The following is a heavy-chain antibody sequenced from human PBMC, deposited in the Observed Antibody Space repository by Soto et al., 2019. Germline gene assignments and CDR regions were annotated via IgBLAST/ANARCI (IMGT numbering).Heavy chain of an antibody. CDR1: GYTSTTYG. Sequence: QVRLVQSGAEVKKPGASVKVSCKASGYTSTTYGISWVRQAPGQGLEWLGWISADNGNTKYAQKVQGRVTMTTDTSTSTVYMELRSLRSDDTAVYYCAREAVTPDWFDPWGQGTLVTVSS. CDR3: AREAVTPDWFDP. D-gene: IGHD4-17*01. V-gene: IGHV1-18*01. J-gene: IGHJ5*02. CDR2: ISADNGNT.